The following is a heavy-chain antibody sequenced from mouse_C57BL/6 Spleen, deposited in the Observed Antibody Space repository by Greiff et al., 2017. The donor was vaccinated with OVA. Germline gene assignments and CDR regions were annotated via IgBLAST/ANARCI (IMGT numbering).Heavy chain of an antibody. V-gene: IGHV1-80*01. CDR2: IYPGVGDT. J-gene: IGHJ3*01. Sequence: VQLQESGAELVKPGASVKISCKASGYAFSSYWMNWVKQRPGQGLEWIGQIYPGVGDTYYHGKFKGTATLSSDKSSIPAYMQLSSLTSEDSAVYYCARGIYDGYPSYWGKGTLVTVSA. CDR3: ARGIYDGYPSY. D-gene: IGHD2-3*01. CDR1: GYAFSSYW.